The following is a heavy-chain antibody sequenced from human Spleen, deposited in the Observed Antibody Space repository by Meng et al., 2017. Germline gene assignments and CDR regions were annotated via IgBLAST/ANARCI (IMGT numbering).Heavy chain of an antibody. CDR3: ARKGLGLGFDY. CDR2: ITHSGST. J-gene: IGHJ4*02. V-gene: IGHV4-34*01. CDR1: CGFFSGYH. Sequence: VRLPVGGRGLVRPFETLSRSCGVYCGFFSGYHWSWTRQTPGKGLECIWEITHSGSTNHNPSLKRRVTISVETSKNQFSMKLSSVTAADTAVYYCARKGLGLGFDYWGQGTLVTVSS. D-gene: IGHD6-19*01.